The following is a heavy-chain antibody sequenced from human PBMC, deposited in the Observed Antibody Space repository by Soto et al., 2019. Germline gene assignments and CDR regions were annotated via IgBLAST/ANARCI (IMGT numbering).Heavy chain of an antibody. CDR1: GFTVSSNY. J-gene: IGHJ4*01. D-gene: IGHD3-10*01. CDR3: ARDSGYGSGASVNHYLDY. CDR2: IYSGGST. V-gene: IGHV3-53*01. Sequence: PGGSLRLSCAASGFTVSSNYMSWVRQAPGKGLEWVSVIYSGGSTYYADSVKGRFTISRDNSNNTVCLQMNSLRAEDTAVYYCARDSGYGSGASVNHYLDYWGHGTLVTVSS.